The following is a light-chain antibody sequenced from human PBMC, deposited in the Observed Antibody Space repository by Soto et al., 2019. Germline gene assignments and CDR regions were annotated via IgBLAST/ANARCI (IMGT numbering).Light chain of an antibody. CDR3: CSFAGSYTYV. Sequence: QSVLTQPPSVSGSPGQSVTISCTGTSSDVGRYDYVSWYQQHPGKAPKLIIYDVSERPSGVPDRFSGSKFGNTASLTISGLQAEDEADYSCCSFAGSYTYVFGTGTKVNVL. V-gene: IGLV2-11*01. CDR1: SSDVGRYDY. CDR2: DVS. J-gene: IGLJ1*01.